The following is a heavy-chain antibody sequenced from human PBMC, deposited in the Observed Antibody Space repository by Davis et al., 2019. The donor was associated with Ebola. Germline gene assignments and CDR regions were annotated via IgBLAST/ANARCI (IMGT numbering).Heavy chain of an antibody. CDR1: GFTFRNAW. Sequence: GESLKISCKASGFTFRNAWVSWVRQAPGEGLEWVGRIKSKSEGGTTEYSAPVKDRFTMSRDDSKNTGFLQMNGLKSEDTAIYYCATRLECTKGECSGYYYMNVWGKGTTVTVSS. J-gene: IGHJ6*03. CDR2: IKSKSEGGTT. D-gene: IGHD2-8*01. V-gene: IGHV3-15*01. CDR3: ATRLECTKGECSGYYYMNV.